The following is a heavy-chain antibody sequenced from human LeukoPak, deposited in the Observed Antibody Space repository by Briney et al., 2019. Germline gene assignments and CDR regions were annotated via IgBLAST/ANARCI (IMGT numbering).Heavy chain of an antibody. D-gene: IGHD3-3*01. Sequence: SVKVSCKASGGTFSSYAISWVRQAPGQGLEWMGGIIPIFGTTSYAQKFQGRLTITADKSTSTAFMELSSLRSEDTAVYYCARGPYDSWSEYHHWYFDLWGRGTLVTVSS. V-gene: IGHV1-69*06. CDR2: IIPIFGTT. CDR3: ARGPYDSWSEYHHWYFDL. CDR1: GGTFSSYA. J-gene: IGHJ2*01.